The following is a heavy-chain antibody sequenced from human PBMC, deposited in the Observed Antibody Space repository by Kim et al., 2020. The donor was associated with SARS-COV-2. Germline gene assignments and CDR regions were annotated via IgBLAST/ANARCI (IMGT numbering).Heavy chain of an antibody. CDR1: GFTFSGSA. V-gene: IGHV3-73*01. D-gene: IGHD1-26*01. J-gene: IGHJ4*02. Sequence: GSLRLSCAASGFTFSGSAMHWVRQASGKGLEWVGRIGSKANSYATAYAASVKGRFTISRDDSKNTAYLQMNSLKTEDTAVYYCSSVGATLDYWGQGTLVTVSS. CDR3: SSVGATLDY. CDR2: IGSKANSYAT.